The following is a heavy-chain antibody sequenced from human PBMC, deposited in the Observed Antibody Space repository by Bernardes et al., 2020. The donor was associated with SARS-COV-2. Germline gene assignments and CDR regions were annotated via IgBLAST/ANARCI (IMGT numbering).Heavy chain of an antibody. Sequence: GWSLRLSCVGSGFIFTTYRMSWVRQAPGKGLEWLLFISSGGDTIHDADSVRGRFTVSRDDAKNSVYLQMNSLRAEDTAVYYCARGWRENSFDYWGQGALVTGSS. CDR1: GFIFTTYR. CDR3: ARGWRENSFDY. D-gene: IGHD2-15*01. CDR2: ISSGGDTI. V-gene: IGHV3-48*01. J-gene: IGHJ4*02.